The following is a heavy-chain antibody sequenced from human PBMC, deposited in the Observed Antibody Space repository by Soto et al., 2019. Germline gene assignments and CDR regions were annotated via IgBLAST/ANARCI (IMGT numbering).Heavy chain of an antibody. CDR1: GGSISSSSYY. J-gene: IGHJ6*02. Sequence: SETLSLTCTVSGGSISSSSYYWCWILQPPVKGLEWIGSIYYSGSTYYNPSLKSRVTISVDTSKNQFSLKLSSVTAADTAVYYCARHGFHRSSWYVYYNGMDVWGQGNTVTV. V-gene: IGHV4-39*01. CDR3: ARHGFHRSSWYVYYNGMDV. CDR2: IYYSGST. D-gene: IGHD6-13*01.